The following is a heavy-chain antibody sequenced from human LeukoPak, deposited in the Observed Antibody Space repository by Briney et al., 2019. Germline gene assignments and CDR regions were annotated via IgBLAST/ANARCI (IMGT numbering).Heavy chain of an antibody. J-gene: IGHJ4*02. Sequence: SETLSLTCTVSGGSISNYYWSWIRQPPGRGLEWIGYIYYSGSTNYNPSLKSRVTISVDTSKNQFSLKLSSVTAADTAVYYCARDLWGGYWGQGTLVTVSS. CDR1: GGSISNYY. CDR2: IYYSGST. V-gene: IGHV4-59*01. D-gene: IGHD3-16*01. CDR3: ARDLWGGY.